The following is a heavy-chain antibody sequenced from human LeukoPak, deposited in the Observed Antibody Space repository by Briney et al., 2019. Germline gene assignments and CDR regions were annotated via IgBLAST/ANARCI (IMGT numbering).Heavy chain of an antibody. Sequence: GGSLRLSCAASGFTFSSYGMHWVRQAPGKGLEWVAVISYDGSNKYYADSVKGRFTISRDNSKNTLYLQLNSLRVEDTAVYYCARGHYDVLAASYKWIPDYWGQGTLVTVSS. V-gene: IGHV3-30*03. CDR1: GFTFSSYG. CDR2: ISYDGSNK. CDR3: ARGHYDVLAASYKWIPDY. J-gene: IGHJ4*02. D-gene: IGHD3-9*01.